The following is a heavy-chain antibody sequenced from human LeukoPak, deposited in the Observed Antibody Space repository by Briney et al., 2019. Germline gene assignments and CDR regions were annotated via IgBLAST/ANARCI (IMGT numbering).Heavy chain of an antibody. V-gene: IGHV3-30*03. Sequence: PRGCLRLSCAASGFTFINYGMDWVRQAPGKGLEWVAAISYDGNNKYYADSVEGRFTISRDNAKNSLYLQMNSLRPEDTAVYYCAGRGDGNLYYFDHWGQGTLVTASS. CDR3: AGRGDGNLYYFDH. D-gene: IGHD5-24*01. CDR2: ISYDGNNK. CDR1: GFTFINYG. J-gene: IGHJ4*02.